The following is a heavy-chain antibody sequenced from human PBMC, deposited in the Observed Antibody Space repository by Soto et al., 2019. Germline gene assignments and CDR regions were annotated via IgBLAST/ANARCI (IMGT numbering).Heavy chain of an antibody. D-gene: IGHD3-10*01. CDR2: IIPIFGTA. CDR1: GGTFSSYA. J-gene: IGHJ6*02. CDR3: ARRSSSYYYYGMDV. Sequence: ASVKVSCKASGGTFSSYAISWVRQAPGQGLEWMGGIIPIFGTANYAQKFQGRVTITADKSTSTAYMELSSLRSEDTAVYYCARRSSSYYYYGMDVWGQGTTVTVSS. V-gene: IGHV1-69*06.